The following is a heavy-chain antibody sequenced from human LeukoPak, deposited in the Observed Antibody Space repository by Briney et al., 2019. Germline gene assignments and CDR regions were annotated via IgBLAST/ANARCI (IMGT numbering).Heavy chain of an antibody. Sequence: SETLSLTCAVYGGSFSGYYWSWIRQPPGKGLEWIGEINHSGSTNYNPSLKSRVTISVDTSKNQFSLKLSSVTAADTAVYYCARDQSSYGDYGYYFDYWGQGTLVTVSS. CDR2: INHSGST. CDR1: GGSFSGYY. V-gene: IGHV4-34*01. J-gene: IGHJ4*02. D-gene: IGHD4-17*01. CDR3: ARDQSSYGDYGYYFDY.